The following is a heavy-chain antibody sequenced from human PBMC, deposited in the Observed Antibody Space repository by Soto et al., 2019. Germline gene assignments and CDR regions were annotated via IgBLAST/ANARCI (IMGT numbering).Heavy chain of an antibody. CDR3: AVNVLRFLEGPRGFDP. CDR2: ISGSGGST. V-gene: IGHV3-23*01. D-gene: IGHD3-3*01. CDR1: GFTFSSYA. J-gene: IGHJ5*02. Sequence: GGSLRLSCAASGFTFSSYAMSWVRQAPGKGLEWVSAISGSGGSTYYADSVKGRFTISRDNSKNTLYLQRNSLRAEDTAVYYCAVNVLRFLEGPRGFDPWGQGTLVTVSS.